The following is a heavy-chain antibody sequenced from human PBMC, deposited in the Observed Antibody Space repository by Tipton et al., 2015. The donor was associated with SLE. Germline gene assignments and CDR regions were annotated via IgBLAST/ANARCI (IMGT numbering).Heavy chain of an antibody. Sequence: LRLSCAVYGGSFSGYYWSWIRQPPGKGLEWIGEINHGGSTNYNPSLKSRVTISVDTSKNQFSLKLTSVTAADTAVYYCARDSDSSSWYPSYYYYYMDVWGKGTTVTVSS. D-gene: IGHD6-13*01. CDR3: ARDSDSSSWYPSYYYYYMDV. J-gene: IGHJ6*03. V-gene: IGHV4-34*01. CDR2: INHGGST. CDR1: GGSFSGYY.